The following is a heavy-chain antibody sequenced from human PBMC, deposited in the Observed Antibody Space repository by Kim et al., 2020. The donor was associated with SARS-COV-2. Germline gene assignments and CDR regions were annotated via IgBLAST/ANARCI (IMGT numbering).Heavy chain of an antibody. V-gene: IGHV4-59*08. J-gene: IGHJ4*02. D-gene: IGHD5-18*01. CDR3: ARQRGLSGYSYGHFDS. Sequence: PQSRVTISVDTSKNQFSLKLSSVTAADTAVYYCARQRGLSGYSYGHFDSWGQGTLVTVSS.